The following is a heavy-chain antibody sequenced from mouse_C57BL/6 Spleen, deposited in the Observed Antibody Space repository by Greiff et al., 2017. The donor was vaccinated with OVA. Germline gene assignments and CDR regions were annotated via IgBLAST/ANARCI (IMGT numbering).Heavy chain of an antibody. CDR1: GYSITSDY. CDR3: ARGLYYGYDGSYWYFDV. Sequence: EVKLKESGPGLAKPSQTLSLTCSVTGYSITSDYWNWIRKFPGNKLEYMGYISYSGSTYYNPSLKSRISITRDTSKNQYYLQLNSVTTEDTATYYCARGLYYGYDGSYWYFDVWGTGTTVTVSS. CDR2: ISYSGST. V-gene: IGHV3-8*01. D-gene: IGHD2-2*01. J-gene: IGHJ1*03.